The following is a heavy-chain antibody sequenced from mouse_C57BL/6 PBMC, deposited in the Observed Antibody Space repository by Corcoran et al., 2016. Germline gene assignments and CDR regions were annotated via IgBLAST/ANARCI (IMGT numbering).Heavy chain of an antibody. CDR2: INPYNGGT. CDR1: GYTFTDYY. Sequence: EVQLQQSGPVLVKPGASVKMSCKASGYTFTDYYMNWVKQSHGKSLEWIGVINPYNGGTSYNQKFKGKATLTVDKSSSTAYMELRSLTSEDSAVYFCARTDYGKYYAMDYWGQGTSVTVSS. CDR3: ARTDYGKYYAMDY. D-gene: IGHD2-1*01. V-gene: IGHV1-19*01. J-gene: IGHJ4*01.